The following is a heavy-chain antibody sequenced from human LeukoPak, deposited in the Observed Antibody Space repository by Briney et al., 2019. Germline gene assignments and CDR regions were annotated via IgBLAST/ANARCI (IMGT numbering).Heavy chain of an antibody. CDR2: IIPILGIA. V-gene: IGHV1-69*04. Sequence: SVKVSCKASGGTFSSYAISWVRQAPGQGLEWMGRIIPILGIANYAQKFQGRVTMTRDTSISTAYMELSSLRSEDTAVYYCARGSRRDGYNTLFDYWGQGTLVTVSS. CDR1: GGTFSSYA. J-gene: IGHJ4*02. CDR3: ARGSRRDGYNTLFDY. D-gene: IGHD5-24*01.